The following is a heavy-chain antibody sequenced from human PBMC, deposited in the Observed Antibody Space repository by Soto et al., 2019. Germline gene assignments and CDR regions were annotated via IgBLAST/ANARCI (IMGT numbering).Heavy chain of an antibody. CDR2: ISISSSYI. Sequence: GGSLRLSCAASGLAFSSYSMNWVRQSPGKGLEWVSSISISSSYIYYADSVKGRFTISRDNAKNSLYLQMNSLRAEDTAVYYCATEVMRVAAAGTWQLYIDYWGQGTLFPVSS. J-gene: IGHJ4*02. D-gene: IGHD6-13*01. CDR3: ATEVMRVAAAGTWQLYIDY. V-gene: IGHV3-21*01. CDR1: GLAFSSYS.